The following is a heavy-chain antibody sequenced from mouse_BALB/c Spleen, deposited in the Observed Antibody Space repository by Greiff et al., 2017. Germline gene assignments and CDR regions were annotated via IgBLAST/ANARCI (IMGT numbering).Heavy chain of an antibody. CDR3: ARDDEYYAMDY. J-gene: IGHJ4*01. V-gene: IGHV5-9-1*01. CDR2: ISSGGSYT. D-gene: IGHD2-12*01. Sequence: EVMLVESGGGLVKPGGSLKLSCAASGFTFSSYAMSWVRQTPEKRLEWVATISSGGSYTYYPDSVKGRFTISRDNAKNTLYLQMSSLRSEDTAMYYCARDDEYYAMDYWGQGTSVTVSS. CDR1: GFTFSSYA.